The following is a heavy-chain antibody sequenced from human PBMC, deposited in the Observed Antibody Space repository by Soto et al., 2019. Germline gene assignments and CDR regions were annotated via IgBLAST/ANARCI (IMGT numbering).Heavy chain of an antibody. V-gene: IGHV3-43*01. CDR1: GFTFDDYT. CDR3: AKETYSSSSDYYYYGMDV. CDR2: ISWDGGST. D-gene: IGHD6-13*01. Sequence: GGSLRLSCAGSGFTFDDYTMHWVRQAPGKGLEWVSLISWDGGSTYYADSVKGRFTISRDNSKNSLYLQMNSLRTEDTALYYCAKETYSSSSDYYYYGMDVWGQGTTVTVSS. J-gene: IGHJ6*02.